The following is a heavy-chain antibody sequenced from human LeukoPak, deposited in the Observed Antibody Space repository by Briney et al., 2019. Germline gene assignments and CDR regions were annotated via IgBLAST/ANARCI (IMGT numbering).Heavy chain of an antibody. Sequence: PSETLPLTCTVSGGSISSSSYYWGWIRQPPGKGLEWIGSIYYSGSTYYNPSLKSRVTISVDTSKNQFSLKLSSVTAADTAVYYCARPDYGDHYAIDIWGQGTMVTVYS. CDR2: IYYSGST. V-gene: IGHV4-39*07. D-gene: IGHD4-17*01. CDR3: ARPDYGDHYAIDI. J-gene: IGHJ3*02. CDR1: GGSISSSSYY.